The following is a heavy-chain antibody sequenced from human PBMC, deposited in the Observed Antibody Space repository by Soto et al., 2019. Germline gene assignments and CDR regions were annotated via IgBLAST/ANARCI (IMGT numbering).Heavy chain of an antibody. CDR2: IKDDGSEK. D-gene: IGHD6-19*01. Sequence: EVQLVESGGGLVQPGGSLRLSCAASAFSFSNFWMAWVRQTPGKGPEWVATIKDDGSEKYYVDSLKGRFTVSRDNAENSLYLQMNSLRVEDTAIYYFTRDVGWGDFEIWGQGTMVIVSS. V-gene: IGHV3-7*01. J-gene: IGHJ3*02. CDR1: AFSFSNFW. CDR3: TRDVGWGDFEI.